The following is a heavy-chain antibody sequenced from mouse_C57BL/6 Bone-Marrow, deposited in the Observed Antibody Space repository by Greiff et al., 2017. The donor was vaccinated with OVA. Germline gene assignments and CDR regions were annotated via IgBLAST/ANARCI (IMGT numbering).Heavy chain of an antibody. CDR1: GYTFTSYW. Sequence: EVQLVESGTVLARPGASVKMSCKTSGYTFTSYWMHWVKQRPGQGLEWIGAIYPGNSDTSYNQKFKGKAKLTAVTSASTAYMELSSLTNEDSAVYYCTRGYDGFYYYAMDYWGQGTSVTVSS. V-gene: IGHV1-5*01. D-gene: IGHD2-2*01. CDR2: IYPGNSDT. J-gene: IGHJ4*01. CDR3: TRGYDGFYYYAMDY.